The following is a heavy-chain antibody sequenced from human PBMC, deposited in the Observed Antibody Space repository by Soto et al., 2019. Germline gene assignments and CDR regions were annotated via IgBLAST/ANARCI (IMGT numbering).Heavy chain of an antibody. J-gene: IGHJ5*02. CDR2: IYYSGST. CDR1: GGSISSSTYY. Sequence: PSETLSLTCTVSGGSISSSTYYWGWLRQPPGKGLEWIGNIYYSGSTYYNPSLKSRVTIPVDTSKNQFSLKLSSVTAADTAVYYCARRKEGWFDPWGQGTLVTVSS. CDR3: ARRKEGWFDP. V-gene: IGHV4-39*01.